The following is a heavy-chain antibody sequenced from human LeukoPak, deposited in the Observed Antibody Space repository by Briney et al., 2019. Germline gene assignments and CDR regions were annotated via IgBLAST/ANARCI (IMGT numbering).Heavy chain of an antibody. CDR2: INHSGST. Sequence: SETLSLTCTVSGASITTYYWSWIRQPPGKGLEWIGEINHSGSTNYNPSLKSRVTISVDTSKNQFSLKLSSVTAADTAVYYCARGCMTYYDFWSGYSHYYYYMDVWGKGTTVTVSS. V-gene: IGHV4-34*01. CDR3: ARGCMTYYDFWSGYSHYYYYMDV. CDR1: GASITTYY. D-gene: IGHD3-3*01. J-gene: IGHJ6*03.